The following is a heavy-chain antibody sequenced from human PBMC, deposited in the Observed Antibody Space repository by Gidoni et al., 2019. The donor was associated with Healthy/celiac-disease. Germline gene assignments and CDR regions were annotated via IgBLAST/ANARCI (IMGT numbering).Heavy chain of an antibody. V-gene: IGHV2-26*01. CDR1: GFSLSNARMG. CDR2: IFSNDEK. J-gene: IGHJ6*02. D-gene: IGHD6-13*01. Sequence: QVTLKESGPVLVKPTETLTLTCTVSGFSLSNARMGVSWIRQPPGKALEWLAHIFSNDEKSYSTSLKSRLTISKDTSKSQVVLTMTNMDPVDTATYYYARIPYQPAAGLYYYYGMDVWGQGTTVTVSS. CDR3: ARIPYQPAAGLYYYYGMDV.